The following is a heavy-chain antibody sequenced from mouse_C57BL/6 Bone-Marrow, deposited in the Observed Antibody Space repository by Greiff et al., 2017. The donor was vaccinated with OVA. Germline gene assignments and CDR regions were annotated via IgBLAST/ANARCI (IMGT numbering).Heavy chain of an antibody. CDR1: GFTFSDYY. Sequence: EVQVVESEGGLVQPGSSMKLSCTASGFTFSDYYMAWVRQVPEKGLEWVANINYDGSSTYYLDSLKSRFIISRDNAKNILYLQMSSLKSEDTATYYCAREGGSRRGYYFDYWGQGTTLTVSS. CDR2: INYDGSST. J-gene: IGHJ2*01. V-gene: IGHV5-16*01. CDR3: AREGGSRRGYYFDY. D-gene: IGHD2-4*01.